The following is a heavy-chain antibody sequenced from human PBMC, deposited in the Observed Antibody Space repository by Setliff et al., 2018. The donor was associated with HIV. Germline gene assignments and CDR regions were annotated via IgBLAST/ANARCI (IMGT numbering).Heavy chain of an antibody. CDR3: ARAEQLALGDYYYMDV. CDR2: IYTSGST. V-gene: IGHV4-4*07. CDR1: GGSISSYY. D-gene: IGHD6-6*01. Sequence: PSETLSLTCTVSGGSISSYYWSWIRQPAGKGLEWIGRIYTSGSTNYNPSLKSRVTMSVDTSKNQFSLKLSSVTAADTAVYYCARAEQLALGDYYYMDVWGQGTTVTVS. J-gene: IGHJ6*03.